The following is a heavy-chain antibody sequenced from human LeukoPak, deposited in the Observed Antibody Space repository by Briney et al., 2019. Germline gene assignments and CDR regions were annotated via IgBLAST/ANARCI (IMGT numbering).Heavy chain of an antibody. V-gene: IGHV1-18*01. CDR3: ARDRRDDAFGM. CDR2: ISTNNGNT. J-gene: IGHJ3*02. Sequence: ASVKVSCKASGYTFTSYGVSWVRQAPGQGLEWLGWISTNNGNTNHAQKFQGRVTMTTDTSTSTAYMELRSLRSDDTAVYYCARDRRDDAFGMWGPGTMVTVSS. CDR1: GYTFTSYG.